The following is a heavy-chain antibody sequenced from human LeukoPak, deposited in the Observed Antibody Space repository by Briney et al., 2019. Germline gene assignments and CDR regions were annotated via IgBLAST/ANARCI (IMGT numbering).Heavy chain of an antibody. Sequence: SETLSLTCTVSGGSISSYYWSWIRQPPGKGLEWIGYIYYSGSTNYNPSLKSRVTISVDTSKYQFSLKLSSVTAADTAVYYCARTDKSDAFDIWGQGTMVTVSS. CDR2: IYYSGST. V-gene: IGHV4-59*01. D-gene: IGHD3-9*01. CDR1: GGSISSYY. CDR3: ARTDKSDAFDI. J-gene: IGHJ3*02.